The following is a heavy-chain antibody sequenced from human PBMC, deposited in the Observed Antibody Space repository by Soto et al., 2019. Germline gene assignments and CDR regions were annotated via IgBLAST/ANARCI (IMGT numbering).Heavy chain of an antibody. D-gene: IGHD4-17*01. CDR3: AKTKTTALPLGCLDL. J-gene: IGHJ2*01. CDR1: GFTFRSYG. V-gene: IGHV3-30*18. CDR2: ISYDGSNR. Sequence: QGQLVESGGGVVQPGRSLRLSCAASGFTFRSYGMHWVRQAPGKGLEWVAIISYDGSNRYYADSVKGRFTISRDDSKKALYLQMNSLRAEDTAVYYCAKTKTTALPLGCLDLWGRGTLVTVSS.